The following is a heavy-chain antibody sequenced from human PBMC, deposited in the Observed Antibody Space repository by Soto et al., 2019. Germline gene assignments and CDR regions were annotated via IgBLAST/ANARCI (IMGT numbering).Heavy chain of an antibody. Sequence: SETLSLTCNVSGGSISSGGYFWGWIRQHPGKGLEWIGHIYYSGRTYSNPSLKSRLVIAVDTSQNQISLMLTSVTAADTAVYYCARFAKEENPKVGSWYYFDAWSQGILVTVSS. J-gene: IGHJ4*02. V-gene: IGHV4-31*03. CDR3: ARFAKEENPKVGSWYYFDA. D-gene: IGHD6-13*01. CDR1: GGSISSGGYF. CDR2: IYYSGRT.